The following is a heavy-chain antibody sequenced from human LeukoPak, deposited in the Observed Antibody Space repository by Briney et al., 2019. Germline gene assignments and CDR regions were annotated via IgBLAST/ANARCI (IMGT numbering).Heavy chain of an antibody. D-gene: IGHD5-18*01. CDR2: INTDGSST. V-gene: IGHV3-74*01. CDR3: ARDGGYSPPIDY. Sequence: GGSLRLSCAASGFTFSTYNMNWVRQAPGKGLVWVSRINTDGSSTSYADSVKGRFTISRDNAKNTLYLQMNSLRAEDTAVYYCARDGGYSPPIDYWGQGTLVTVSS. CDR1: GFTFSTYN. J-gene: IGHJ4*02.